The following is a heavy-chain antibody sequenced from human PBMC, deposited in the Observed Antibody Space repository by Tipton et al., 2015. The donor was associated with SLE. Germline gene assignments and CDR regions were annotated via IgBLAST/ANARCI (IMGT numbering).Heavy chain of an antibody. CDR2: VYSSGMT. Sequence: TLSLTCAVYGGSFSGYYWAWIRQPPGKGLEWIGSVYSSGMTHKKPSLKSRVSISLDRSKNQFSLNLGSVTAADTAVYYCARDPPPNWDWVFDYWGPGILVTVSS. CDR3: ARDPPPNWDWVFDY. V-gene: IGHV4-34*11. CDR1: GGSFSGYY. J-gene: IGHJ4*02. D-gene: IGHD3/OR15-3a*01.